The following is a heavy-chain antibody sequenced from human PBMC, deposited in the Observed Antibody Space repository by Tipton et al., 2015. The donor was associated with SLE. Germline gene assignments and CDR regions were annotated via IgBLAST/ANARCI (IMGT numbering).Heavy chain of an antibody. CDR3: AKDGSGSSWYYFDY. D-gene: IGHD6-13*01. J-gene: IGHJ4*02. CDR1: GFTFSSYG. Sequence: SLRLSCAASGFTFSSYGMHWVRQAPGKGLAWVVFIRYDGSNKHYADSVKGRFTISRDNSKNTLYLQMNSLRAEDTAVYYCAKDGSGSSWYYFDYWGQGTLVTVSS. CDR2: IRYDGSNK. V-gene: IGHV3-30*02.